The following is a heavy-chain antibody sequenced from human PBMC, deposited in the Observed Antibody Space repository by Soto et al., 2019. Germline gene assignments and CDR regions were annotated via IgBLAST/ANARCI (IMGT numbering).Heavy chain of an antibody. CDR2: ISDTGGDT. V-gene: IGHV3-23*01. CDR3: ARGSEESYPGSRTLDL. J-gene: IGHJ1*01. CDR1: GITFVSRA. D-gene: IGHD3-10*01. Sequence: EVQLLDSGGDLVQPGESLRLSCVASGITFVSRAMSWVRQVPVEGLEWVSSISDTGGDTKYADSVKGRFTISRDNSKNTLYLLMRRLTDEDWARYFCARGSEESYPGSRTLDLWSRGTMITVSS.